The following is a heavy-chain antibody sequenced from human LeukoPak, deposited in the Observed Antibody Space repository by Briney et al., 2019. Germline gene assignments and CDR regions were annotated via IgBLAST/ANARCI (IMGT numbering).Heavy chain of an antibody. CDR3: ATQTAYWYFDL. V-gene: IGHV5-10-1*01. CDR2: IDPSDSYT. J-gene: IGHJ2*01. Sequence: GESLRISCKGSGYSFTSYWIILVRQMPGKGLEWMGRIDPSDSYTNYNPSFQGHVTISADKSIATAYLQWSSLQASDTAMYYCATQTAYWYFDLWGRGTLFTVFS. CDR1: GYSFTSYW.